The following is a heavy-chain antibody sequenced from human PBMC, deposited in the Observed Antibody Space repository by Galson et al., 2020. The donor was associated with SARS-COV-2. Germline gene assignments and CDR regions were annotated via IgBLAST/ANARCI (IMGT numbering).Heavy chain of an antibody. Sequence: SGPTLVKPTETLTLTCTFSGFSLTTSQMRVSWIRQSPGKALEWLARTDWDDDKFYSPSLKSRLTISKDTSKNQVVLTMTNMDPVDTATYYCARSSEYCISGRCHFDYWGQGSLVTVSS. CDR1: GFSLTTSQMR. CDR2: TDWDDDK. CDR3: ARSSEYCISGRCHFDY. D-gene: IGHD2-15*01. V-gene: IGHV2-70*04. J-gene: IGHJ4*02.